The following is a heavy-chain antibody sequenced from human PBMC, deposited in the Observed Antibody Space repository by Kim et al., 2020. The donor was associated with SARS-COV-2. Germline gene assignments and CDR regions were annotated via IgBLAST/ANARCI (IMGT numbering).Heavy chain of an antibody. CDR2: IYPGDSEI. Sequence: GESLKISCKASGYSFTSHWIAWVRQMPGKGLEWMGIIYPGDSEITYSPSLQGQATISADNSISTAYLQWSSLKASDTATYYCARGVGGARSNHFDPWGQGTLVTVSS. D-gene: IGHD2-21*01. CDR3: ARGVGGARSNHFDP. CDR1: GYSFTSHW. V-gene: IGHV5-51*01. J-gene: IGHJ5*02.